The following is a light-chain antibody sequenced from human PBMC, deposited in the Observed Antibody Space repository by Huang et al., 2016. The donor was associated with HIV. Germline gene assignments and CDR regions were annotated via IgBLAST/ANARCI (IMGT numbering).Light chain of an antibody. CDR2: CAS. V-gene: IGKV4-1*01. CDR1: QSVFYSSNNKNY. Sequence: DIVMTQSPDSLAVSLGDRATINCKSSQSVFYSSNNKNYLAWYQQKPGPPPKLLIYCASTRESGVPDRFSGSGSVTDFTLTISSLQAEDVAVYYCQQYYTTPYTFGQGTKLEIK. CDR3: QQYYTTPYT. J-gene: IGKJ2*01.